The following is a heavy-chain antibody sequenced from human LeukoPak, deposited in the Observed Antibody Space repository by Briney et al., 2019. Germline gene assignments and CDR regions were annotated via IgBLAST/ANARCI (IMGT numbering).Heavy chain of an antibody. D-gene: IGHD5-18*01. CDR1: GYTFTSYD. CDR2: MNPNSGNT. CDR3: ARIGYSYAIDY. V-gene: IGHV1-8*01. J-gene: IGHJ4*02. Sequence: ASVKVSCKASGYTFTSYDINWVRQATGQGLEWMGWMNPNSGNTGYAQKFQGRVTMTRDTSISTAYMELSRLRSDDTAVYYCARIGYSYAIDYWGQGTLVTVSS.